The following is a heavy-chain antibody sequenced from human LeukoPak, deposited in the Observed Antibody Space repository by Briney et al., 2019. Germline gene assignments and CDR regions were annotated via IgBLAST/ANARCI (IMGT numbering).Heavy chain of an antibody. CDR2: IYYSGST. V-gene: IGHV4-39*07. Sequence: PSETLSLTCTVSGGSISSSSYYWGWIRQPPGKGLEWIGSIYYSGSTYYNPSLKSRVTISVDTSKNQFSLKLSSVTAADTAVYYCARDRGLMTTVSLGAFDIWGQGTMVTISS. CDR1: GGSISSSSYY. CDR3: ARDRGLMTTVSLGAFDI. J-gene: IGHJ3*02. D-gene: IGHD4-17*01.